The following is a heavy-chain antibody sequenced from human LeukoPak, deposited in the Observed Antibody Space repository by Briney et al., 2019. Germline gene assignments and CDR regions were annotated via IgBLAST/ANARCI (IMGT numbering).Heavy chain of an antibody. D-gene: IGHD3-10*01. Sequence: ASVKVSCKASGYTFTSYYMHWVRQAPGQGLEWMGIINPSGGSTSYAQKFQGRVTITADESTSTAYMELSSLRSEDTAVYYCATTMVRGVTFDYWGQGTLVTVSS. CDR1: GYTFTSYY. CDR3: ATTMVRGVTFDY. V-gene: IGHV1-46*01. J-gene: IGHJ4*02. CDR2: INPSGGST.